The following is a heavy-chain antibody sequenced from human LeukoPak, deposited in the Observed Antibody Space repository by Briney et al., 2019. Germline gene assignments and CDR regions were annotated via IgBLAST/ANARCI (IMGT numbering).Heavy chain of an antibody. CDR2: IYSGGST. J-gene: IGHJ6*02. D-gene: IGHD4-11*01. V-gene: IGHV3-66*01. CDR1: GFAVIGNY. CDR3: ARDFAVTNDYHFFYHGMDV. Sequence: PGGSLRLSCTASGFAVIGNYVCWVRQAPGKGLEWVSIIYSGGSTHYAESVKDRFTISRDTSENTVYLEMQSLRAEDTAVYYCARDFAVTNDYHFFYHGMDVWGQGTTVTVSS.